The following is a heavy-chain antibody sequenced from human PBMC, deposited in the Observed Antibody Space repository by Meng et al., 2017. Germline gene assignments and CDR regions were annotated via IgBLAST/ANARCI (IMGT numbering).Heavy chain of an antibody. J-gene: IGHJ4*02. V-gene: IGHV4-38-2*02. CDR3: ARDLDSSGYLSVRDFDY. D-gene: IGHD3-22*01. CDR1: GYSISSGYY. CDR2: IYHSGST. Sequence: GSLRLSCTVSGYSISSGYYWGWIRQPPGKGLEWIGSIYHSGSTYYNPSLKSRVTISVDTSKNQFSLKLRSVTAADTAVYYCARDLDSSGYLSVRDFDYWGQGTLVTVSS.